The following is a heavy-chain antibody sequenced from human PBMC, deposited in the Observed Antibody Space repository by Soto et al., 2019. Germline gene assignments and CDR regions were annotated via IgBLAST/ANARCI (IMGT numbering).Heavy chain of an antibody. Sequence: ASVKVSCKASGGTFSSYTISWVRQAPGQGLEWMGRIIPILGIANYAQKFQGRVTITADKSTSTAYMELSSLRSEDTAVYYCARQIWSGYYYMDVWGKGTTVTVSS. CDR2: IIPILGIA. D-gene: IGHD3-3*01. V-gene: IGHV1-69*02. J-gene: IGHJ6*03. CDR3: ARQIWSGYYYMDV. CDR1: GGTFSSYT.